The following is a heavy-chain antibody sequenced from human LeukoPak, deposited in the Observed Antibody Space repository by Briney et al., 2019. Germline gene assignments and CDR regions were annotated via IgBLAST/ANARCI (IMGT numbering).Heavy chain of an antibody. CDR2: IIPIFGTA. V-gene: IGHV1-69*13. CDR3: ARERSYDFWSGYSYWFDP. Sequence: ASVKVSCKASGGTFSSYAISWVRQAPGQGLEWMGGIIPIFGTANYAQKFQGRVTITADESTSTAYMELSSLRSEDTAVYYCARERSYDFWSGYSYWFDPWGQRTLVTVSS. D-gene: IGHD3-3*01. CDR1: GGTFSSYA. J-gene: IGHJ5*02.